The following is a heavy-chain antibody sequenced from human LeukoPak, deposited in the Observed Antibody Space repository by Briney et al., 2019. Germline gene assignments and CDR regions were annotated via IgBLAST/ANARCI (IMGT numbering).Heavy chain of an antibody. J-gene: IGHJ6*03. Sequence: ASVKVSCKASGYTFTSYDINWVRQATGQGLEWMGWMNPNSGNTGYAQKFQGRATITRNTSISTAYMELSSLRSEDTAVYYCARGAASSKYYYYYYYMDVWGKGTTVTVSS. V-gene: IGHV1-8*03. CDR3: ARGAASSKYYYYYYYMDV. CDR1: GYTFTSYD. CDR2: MNPNSGNT. D-gene: IGHD6-13*01.